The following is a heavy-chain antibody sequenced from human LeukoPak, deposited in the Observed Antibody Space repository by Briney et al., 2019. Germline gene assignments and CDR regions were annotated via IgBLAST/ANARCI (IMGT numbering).Heavy chain of an antibody. CDR1: GFTFSSYG. Sequence: PGGSLRLSCAASGFTFSSYGMHWVRQAPGKGLEWVAFIRYDGSNKYYADSVKGRFTISRDNAKNSLYLQMNSLRAEDTAVCYCARGYCSSTSCYAFDYWGQGTLVTVSS. D-gene: IGHD2-2*01. CDR3: ARGYCSSTSCYAFDY. J-gene: IGHJ4*02. V-gene: IGHV3-30*02. CDR2: IRYDGSNK.